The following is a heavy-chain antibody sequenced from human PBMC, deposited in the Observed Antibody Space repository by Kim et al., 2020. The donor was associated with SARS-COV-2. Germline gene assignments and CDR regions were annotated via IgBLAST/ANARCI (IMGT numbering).Heavy chain of an antibody. D-gene: IGHD2-15*01. J-gene: IGHJ4*02. V-gene: IGHV3-23*01. CDR3: ALRVAVAGTIDY. Sequence: HANSVKGRFTISRDTSKGTLSLQMNSLRAEDTAVYYCALRVAVAGTIDYWGQGTLITVSS.